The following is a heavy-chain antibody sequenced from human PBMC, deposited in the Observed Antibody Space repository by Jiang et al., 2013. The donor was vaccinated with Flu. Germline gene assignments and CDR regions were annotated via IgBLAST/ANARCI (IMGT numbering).Heavy chain of an antibody. V-gene: IGHV5-51*01. CDR2: IYPGDSDT. J-gene: IGHJ4*02. CDR1: GYSFTSYW. Sequence: SLKISCKGSGYSFTSYWIGWVRQMPGKGLEWMGIIYPGDSDTRYSPSFQGQVTISADKSISTAYLQWSSLKASDTAMYYCARADPYCGGDCYPRALDYWGQGTLVTVSS. CDR3: ARADPYCGGDCYPRALDY. D-gene: IGHD2-21*02.